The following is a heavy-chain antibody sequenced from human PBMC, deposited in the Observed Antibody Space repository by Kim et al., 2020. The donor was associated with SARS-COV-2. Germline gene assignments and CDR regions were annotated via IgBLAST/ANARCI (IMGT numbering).Heavy chain of an antibody. D-gene: IGHD2-2*01. CDR2: INHSGST. Sequence: SETLSLTCAVYGGSFSGYYWSWIRQPPGKGLEWIGEINHSGSTNYNPSLKSRVTISVDTSKNQFSLKLSSVTAADTAVYYCARGDVVVPAAIFYYYYGM. CDR3: ARGDVVVPAAIFYYYYGM. V-gene: IGHV4-34*01. J-gene: IGHJ6*01. CDR1: GGSFSGYY.